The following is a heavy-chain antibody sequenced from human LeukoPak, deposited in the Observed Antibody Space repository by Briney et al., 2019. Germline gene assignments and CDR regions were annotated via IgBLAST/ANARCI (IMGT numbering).Heavy chain of an antibody. CDR1: GGSISSYY. J-gene: IGHJ3*02. CDR3: ARGRYSSGWQGDAFDI. V-gene: IGHV4-59*01. CDR2: IYYSGST. Sequence: PSETLSLTCTVSGGSISSYYWSWIRQPPGKGLEWIGYIYYSGSTNYNPSLKSRVTISVDTSKNQFSLKLSSVTAADTAVYYCARGRYSSGWQGDAFDIWGQRTLVAVSS. D-gene: IGHD6-19*01.